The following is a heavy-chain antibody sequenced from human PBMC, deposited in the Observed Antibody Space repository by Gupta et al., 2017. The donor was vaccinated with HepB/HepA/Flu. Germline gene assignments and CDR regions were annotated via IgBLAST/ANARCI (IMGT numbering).Heavy chain of an antibody. V-gene: IGHV4-30-2*01. Sequence: QLQLQESGSGLVKPSQTLSLTCAVSGGSISSGDYSWSWIRQPPGKGLECIGYIYHSGSTYYNPARKSRVTISVDRSKNEFSVKLSSVTEEATAVYYCARGRDYCGKYLVDYWGQGTMVTVSS. CDR2: IYHSGST. D-gene: IGHD4-23*01. CDR3: ARGRDYCGKYLVDY. CDR1: GGSISSGDYS. J-gene: IGHJ4*02.